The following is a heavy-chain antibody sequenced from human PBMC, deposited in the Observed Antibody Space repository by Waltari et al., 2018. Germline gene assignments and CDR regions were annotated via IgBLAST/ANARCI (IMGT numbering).Heavy chain of an antibody. CDR2: IYYSGST. V-gene: IGHV4-59*01. D-gene: IGHD6-13*01. CDR3: ASVRGIAAAGGFDY. J-gene: IGHJ4*02. CDR1: GGSISSYY. Sequence: QVQLQESGPGLVKPSETLSLTCTVSGGSISSYYWSWIRQPAGKGLEWIGYIYYSGSTNYNPSLKSRVTISVDTSKNQFSLKLSSVTAADTAVYYCASVRGIAAAGGFDYWGQGTLVTVSS.